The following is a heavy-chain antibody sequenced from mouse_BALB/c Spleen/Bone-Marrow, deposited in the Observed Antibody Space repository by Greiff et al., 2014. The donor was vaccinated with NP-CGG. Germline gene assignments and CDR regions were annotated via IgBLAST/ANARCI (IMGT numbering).Heavy chain of an antibody. Sequence: EVNLVESGGGLVQPGGSLRLSCATSGFTFTDYYMSWVRRPPGKALEWLGFFRNKANGYTTEYSASVKGRFTISRDNSQSILYLQMNTLRAEDSATYYCARDKNYGSYWYFDVWGAGTTVTVSS. CDR2: FRNKANGYTT. CDR3: ARDKNYGSYWYFDV. D-gene: IGHD2-1*01. J-gene: IGHJ1*01. V-gene: IGHV7-3*02. CDR1: GFTFTDYY.